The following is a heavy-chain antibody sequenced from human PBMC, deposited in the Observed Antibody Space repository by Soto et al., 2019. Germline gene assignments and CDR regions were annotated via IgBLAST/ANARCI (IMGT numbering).Heavy chain of an antibody. CDR1: GGTFSSYA. D-gene: IGHD3-16*02. Sequence: VKVSCKASGGTFSSYAISWVRQAPGQGLEWMGGIIPIFGTANYAQKFQGRVTITADESTSTAYMELSSLRSEDTAVYYCANNYVWGSYRTYYFDYWGQGTLVTVSS. V-gene: IGHV1-69*01. CDR3: ANNYVWGSYRTYYFDY. CDR2: IIPIFGTA. J-gene: IGHJ4*02.